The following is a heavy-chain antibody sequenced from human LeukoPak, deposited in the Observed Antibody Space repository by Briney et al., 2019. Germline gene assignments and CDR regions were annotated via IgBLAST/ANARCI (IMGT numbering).Heavy chain of an antibody. CDR2: IYPVESDT. J-gene: IGHJ4*02. Sequence: GSFTISCKGSGYPFTSYWIGGVRQVPGKGLEWMGIIYPVESDTRYSPSFQGQVTISADKSIRTAYLQWSSLKASDTAMYYCASKSDSSGFDYWGQGTLVTVSS. CDR1: GYPFTSYW. CDR3: ASKSDSSGFDY. D-gene: IGHD3-22*01. V-gene: IGHV5-51*01.